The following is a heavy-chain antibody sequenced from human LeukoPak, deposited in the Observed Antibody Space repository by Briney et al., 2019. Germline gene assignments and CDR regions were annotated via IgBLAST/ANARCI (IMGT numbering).Heavy chain of an antibody. D-gene: IGHD3-22*01. V-gene: IGHV3-66*01. CDR3: ARALFYDSSGYYY. Sequence: GGSLRLSCAASGFTVSSNYMSWVRQAPGKGLEWVSVIYSGGSTYYADSVKGRFTISRDNAKNSLYLQMNSLRAEDTAVYYCARALFYDSSGYYYWGQGTLVTVSS. CDR1: GFTVSSNY. J-gene: IGHJ4*02. CDR2: IYSGGST.